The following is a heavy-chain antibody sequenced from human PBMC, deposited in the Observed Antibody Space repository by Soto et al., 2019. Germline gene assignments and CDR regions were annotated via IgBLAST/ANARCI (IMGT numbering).Heavy chain of an antibody. CDR1: GGSISSHD. CDR2: IYYRGST. V-gene: IGHV4-59*11. D-gene: IGHD1-26*01. CDR3: ARDGREASGMDV. Sequence: NPSETLSLTCTVSGGSISSHDWVWVRQAPGKGLEWIGHIYYRGSTNYNPSLRSRSTISVDTSKNQFSLKLNSVTTADAAVYYCARDGREASGMDVWGQGTKVTVSS. J-gene: IGHJ6*02.